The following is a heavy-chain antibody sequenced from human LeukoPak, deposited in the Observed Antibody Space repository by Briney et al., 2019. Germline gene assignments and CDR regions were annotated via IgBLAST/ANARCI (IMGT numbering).Heavy chain of an antibody. Sequence: SETLSLTCTVSGCSISSYYWSWIRQPPGKGLEWIGYIYYSGSTNHNPSLKSRVTISVDTSKNQFSLKLSSVTAADTAVYYCAREKNHDFWSGKGAQHSFDPWGQGTLVTVSS. D-gene: IGHD3-3*01. CDR1: GCSISSYY. CDR2: IYYSGST. J-gene: IGHJ5*02. CDR3: AREKNHDFWSGKGAQHSFDP. V-gene: IGHV4-59*12.